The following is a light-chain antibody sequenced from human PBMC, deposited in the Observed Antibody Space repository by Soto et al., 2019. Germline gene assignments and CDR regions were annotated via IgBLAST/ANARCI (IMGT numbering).Light chain of an antibody. CDR3: MQSIQLPLT. CDR1: QSLLHSDGKTY. CDR2: EVY. V-gene: IGKV2D-29*02. J-gene: IGKJ4*01. Sequence: DIVMTQTPLSLSVTPGQPASISCKSSQSLLHSDGKTYLYWYLQKPGQSTQLLIYEVYNRFYGVPDRFIGSGSGTDFTLEISRVEAEDVGVYYCMQSIQLPLTFGGGTKVEIK.